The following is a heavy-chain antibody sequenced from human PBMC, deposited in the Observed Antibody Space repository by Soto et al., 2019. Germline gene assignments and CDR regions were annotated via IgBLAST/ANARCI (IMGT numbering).Heavy chain of an antibody. CDR3: ARSLRGGYSYGLHYYYYGMDV. CDR2: MNPNSGNT. CDR1: GYTFTSYD. Sequence: ASVKVSCKASGYTFTSYDINWVRQATGQGLEWMGWMNPNSGNTGYAQKFQGRVTMTRNTSISTAYMELSSLRSEDTAVYYCARSLRGGYSYGLHYYYYGMDVWGQRTTVTVSS. J-gene: IGHJ6*02. D-gene: IGHD5-18*01. V-gene: IGHV1-8*01.